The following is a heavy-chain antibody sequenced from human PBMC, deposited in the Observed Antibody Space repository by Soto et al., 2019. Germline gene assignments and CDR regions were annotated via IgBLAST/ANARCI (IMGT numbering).Heavy chain of an antibody. Sequence: SETLSLTCTVSGGSISSYYWSWIRQPPGKGLEWIGYIYHSGSTYYNPSLKSRVTISVDRSKNQFSLKLSSVTAADTAVYYCARGDYVGYGMDVWGQGTTVTVSS. J-gene: IGHJ6*02. CDR3: ARGDYVGYGMDV. CDR1: GGSISSYY. CDR2: IYHSGST. V-gene: IGHV4-59*12. D-gene: IGHD4-17*01.